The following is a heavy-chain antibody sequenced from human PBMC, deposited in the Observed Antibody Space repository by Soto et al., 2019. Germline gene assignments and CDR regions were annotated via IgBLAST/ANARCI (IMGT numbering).Heavy chain of an antibody. CDR3: AGEGVITGTTAHFS. Sequence: QVQLVQSGAEVKKPGSSVKVSCKASGGTFSSYAISWVRQAPGQGLEWMGGIIPIFGTANYAQKFQGRVTITADKSTSTAYMELSSLRSEDTAVYYCAGEGVITGTTAHFSWGQGPLVTVSS. CDR1: GGTFSSYA. J-gene: IGHJ5*02. CDR2: IIPIFGTA. V-gene: IGHV1-69*06. D-gene: IGHD1-7*01.